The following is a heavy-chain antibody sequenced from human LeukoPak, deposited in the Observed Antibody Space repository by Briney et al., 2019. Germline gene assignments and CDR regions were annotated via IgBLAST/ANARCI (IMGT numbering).Heavy chain of an antibody. CDR2: IRSKAYGGTT. V-gene: IGHV3-49*04. Sequence: PGGSLRLSCTASGFTFGDYAMSWVRQAPGKGLEWVGFIRSKAYGGTTEYAASVKGRFTISRDDSKSIAYLQMNSLKTEDTAVYYCARGLGSFRLEYFQHWGQGTLVTVSS. CDR3: ARGLGSFRLEYFQH. D-gene: IGHD1-26*01. CDR1: GFTFGDYA. J-gene: IGHJ1*01.